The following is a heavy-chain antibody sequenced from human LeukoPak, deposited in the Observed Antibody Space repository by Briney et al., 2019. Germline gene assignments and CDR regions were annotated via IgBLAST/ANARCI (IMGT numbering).Heavy chain of an antibody. D-gene: IGHD1-1*01. CDR2: IAQAGSRA. CDR1: GFTFGGSG. J-gene: IGHJ4*02. CDR3: TSYNNDHVDY. V-gene: IGHV3-33*08. Sequence: PGRSLRLPCAGSGFTFGGSGMHWFRQTPGKGLEWVAVIAQAGSRAYYADSVKGRFTISRDKSKNTMAVQMNNLRAEDTAVYYCTSYNNDHVDYWGQGTLVTVSS.